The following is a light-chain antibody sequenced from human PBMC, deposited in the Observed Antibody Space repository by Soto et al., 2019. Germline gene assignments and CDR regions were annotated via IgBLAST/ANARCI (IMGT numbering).Light chain of an antibody. J-gene: IGKJ1*01. V-gene: IGKV3-20*01. CDR3: QQYAASPRT. CDR1: QSVSSGY. CDR2: GVS. Sequence: EIVLTQSPGTLSLSPRERATLSCRTSQSVSSGYLAWYQHKPGQAPRFLIYGVSSRAPGIPDRFSGSGSGTDFTLTISRLEPEDFAVYYCQQYAASPRTFGQGTQVEVK.